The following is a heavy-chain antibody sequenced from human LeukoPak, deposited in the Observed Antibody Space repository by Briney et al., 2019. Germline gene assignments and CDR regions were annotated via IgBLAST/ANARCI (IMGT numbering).Heavy chain of an antibody. CDR3: ARGRQQTDDAFDI. CDR2: IYPGDSDT. CDR1: GYGFTSYW. D-gene: IGHD6-13*01. J-gene: IGHJ3*02. V-gene: IGHV5-51*01. Sequence: GESLKISCKGSGYGFTSYWIGWVRPMPGKGLEWMGIIYPGDSDTRYSPSFQGQVTISAVKSIRTAYLQWSSLKASDTAMYYCARGRQQTDDAFDIWGQGTMVTVSS.